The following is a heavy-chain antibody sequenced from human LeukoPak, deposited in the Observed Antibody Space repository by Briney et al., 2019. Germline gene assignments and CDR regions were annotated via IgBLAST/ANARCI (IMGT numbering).Heavy chain of an antibody. Sequence: SETLSLTCTVSGGSISSSGSYWAWIRQPPGKGLEWIGEINHSGSTNYNPSLKSRVTISVDTSKNQFSLKLSSVTAADTAVYYCARPSGYCSSTSCPFDYWGQGTLVTVSS. V-gene: IGHV4-39*07. CDR2: INHSGST. CDR1: GGSISSSGSY. J-gene: IGHJ4*02. CDR3: ARPSGYCSSTSCPFDY. D-gene: IGHD2-2*03.